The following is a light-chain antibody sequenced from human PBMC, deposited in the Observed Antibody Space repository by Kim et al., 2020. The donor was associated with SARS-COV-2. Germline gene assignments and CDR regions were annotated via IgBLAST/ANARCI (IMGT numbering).Light chain of an antibody. Sequence: SVSPGERATLSCRASQSVSSTLAWYQQKPGQAPRLLIYGASTRATGIPARFSGSGSGTEFTLTISSLQSEDFAVYYCQQYNNWRTFGQGTKVDIK. CDR2: GAS. V-gene: IGKV3-15*01. CDR1: QSVSST. CDR3: QQYNNWRT. J-gene: IGKJ1*01.